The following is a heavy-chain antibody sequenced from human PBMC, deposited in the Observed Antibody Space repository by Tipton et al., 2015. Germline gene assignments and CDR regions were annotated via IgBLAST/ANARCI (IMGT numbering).Heavy chain of an antibody. J-gene: IGHJ6*02. V-gene: IGHV3-23*01. Sequence: GSLRLSCAASAFTFSNYAMSWVRQAPGKGLEWVSTISDSGGSTYYVDSVKGRFSISRDNSKNTLYLQMNSLRAEDTAVYYCAGSWTHYGMDVWGQGTTVTVPS. CDR1: AFTFSNYA. CDR3: AGSWTHYGMDV. D-gene: IGHD3-10*01. CDR2: ISDSGGST.